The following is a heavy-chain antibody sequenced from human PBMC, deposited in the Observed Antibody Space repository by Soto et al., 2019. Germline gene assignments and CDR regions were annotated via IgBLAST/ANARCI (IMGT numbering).Heavy chain of an antibody. D-gene: IGHD2-21*01. V-gene: IGHV3-23*01. Sequence: EGQLLQSGGGLVQPGESLRVSCAASGFTFSSSGMSWVRQAPGKGLEWVSSISVRGDYRYYADSVKGRFTISRDNAKNTLYLQMNSLTAEDTAVYYCENHGGVDFWGQGKMVAVSS. J-gene: IGHJ3*01. CDR3: ENHGGVDF. CDR2: ISVRGDYR. CDR1: GFTFSSSG.